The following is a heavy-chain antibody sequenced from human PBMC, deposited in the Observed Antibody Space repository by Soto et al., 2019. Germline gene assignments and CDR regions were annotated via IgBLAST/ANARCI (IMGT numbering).Heavy chain of an antibody. CDR2: ISGDNGDI. D-gene: IGHD1-26*01. CDR3: ARVRIVGAREIDF. V-gene: IGHV1-18*04. Sequence: QVHLVQSGGEVKKPGASVKVSCKASGYTFNRHGITWVRQAPGQGLEWMGWISGDNGDINYEQKFEGRVTLSSDTRTSTVYLELKSLRFDDTAVYYCARVRIVGAREIDFWGQGTLVTVSS. CDR1: GYTFNRHG. J-gene: IGHJ4*02.